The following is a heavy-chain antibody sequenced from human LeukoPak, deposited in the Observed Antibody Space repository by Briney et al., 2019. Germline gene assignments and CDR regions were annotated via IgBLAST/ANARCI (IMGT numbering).Heavy chain of an antibody. J-gene: IGHJ4*02. CDR1: GGSISSGGYY. D-gene: IGHD3-16*02. V-gene: IGHV4-31*03. Sequence: ASETLSLTCTVSGGSISSGGYYWSWIRQHPGKGLEWIGYIYYSGSTYYNPSLKSRVTISVDTSKNQFSLKLSSVTAADTAVYYCAREDVSAAPDYWGQGTLVTVSS. CDR2: IYYSGST. CDR3: AREDVSAAPDY.